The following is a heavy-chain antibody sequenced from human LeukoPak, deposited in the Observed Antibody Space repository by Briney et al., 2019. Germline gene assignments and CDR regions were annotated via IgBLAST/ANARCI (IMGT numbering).Heavy chain of an antibody. CDR1: GYTFTGYY. V-gene: IGHV7-4-1*02. CDR2: INTNTGNP. D-gene: IGHD3-22*01. Sequence: GASVKVSCKASGYTFTGYYMHWVRQAPGQGLEWMGWINTNTGNPTYAQGFTGRFVFSLDTSVSTAYVQISNLQTEDTAFYYCATNFYDTGGLPWGQGTLVTVSS. CDR3: ATNFYDTGGLP. J-gene: IGHJ5*02.